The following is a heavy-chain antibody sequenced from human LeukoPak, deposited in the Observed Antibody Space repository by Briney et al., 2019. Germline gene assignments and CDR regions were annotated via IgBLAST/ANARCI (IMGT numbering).Heavy chain of an antibody. J-gene: IGHJ4*02. Sequence: SVKVSCKASGYTFTSYYMHWVRQAPGQGLEWMGRIIPMFGTTNYAQNLRGRVTITADESTTTAYMELSSLRSEDTAVYYCARGSRDGYNSFDYWGQGTLVTVSS. CDR1: GYTFTSYY. V-gene: IGHV1-69*13. CDR2: IIPMFGTT. CDR3: ARGSRDGYNSFDY. D-gene: IGHD5-24*01.